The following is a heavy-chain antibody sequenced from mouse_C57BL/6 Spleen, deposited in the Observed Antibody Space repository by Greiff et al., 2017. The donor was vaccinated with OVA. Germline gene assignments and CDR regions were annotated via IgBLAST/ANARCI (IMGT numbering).Heavy chain of an antibody. CDR3: ARNENWDGHQAWFAY. D-gene: IGHD4-1*01. Sequence: QVQLQQSGPGLVQPSQSLSITCTVSGFSLTSYGVHWVRQSPGKGLEWLGVIWSGGSTDYNAAFISRLSISKDNSKSQVFFKMNSLQADDTAIYYCARNENWDGHQAWFAYWGQGTLVTVSA. CDR2: IWSGGST. J-gene: IGHJ3*01. CDR1: GFSLTSYG. V-gene: IGHV2-2*01.